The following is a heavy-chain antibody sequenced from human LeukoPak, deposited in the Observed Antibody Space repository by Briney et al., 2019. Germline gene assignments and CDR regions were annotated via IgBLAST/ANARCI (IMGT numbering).Heavy chain of an antibody. V-gene: IGHV3-66*01. Sequence: GGSLRLSCAASGFTVSSTYMSWVRQAPGKGLEWVSVIYSGGSTYYADSVKGRFTISRDNSKNTLYLQMNSLRAEDTAVYYCARDGSYYGSGGPDYWGQGTLVTVSS. CDR3: ARDGSYYGSGGPDY. D-gene: IGHD3-10*01. CDR2: IYSGGST. J-gene: IGHJ4*02. CDR1: GFTVSSTY.